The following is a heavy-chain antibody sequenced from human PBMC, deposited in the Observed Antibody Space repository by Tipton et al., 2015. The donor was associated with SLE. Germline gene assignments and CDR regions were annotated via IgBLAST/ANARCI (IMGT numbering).Heavy chain of an antibody. CDR2: IYHSGST. J-gene: IGHJ3*02. Sequence: TLSLTCTVSGGSISSGGYYWSWIRQHPGKGLEWIGSIYHSGSTSYNPSLKSRVTISVDTSKNQFSLKLSSVTAADTAVYYCARDGGGHIPMVRGPDDAFDIWGQGTMVTVSS. CDR3: ARDGGGHIPMVRGPDDAFDI. D-gene: IGHD3-10*01. V-gene: IGHV4-39*07. CDR1: GGSISSGGYY.